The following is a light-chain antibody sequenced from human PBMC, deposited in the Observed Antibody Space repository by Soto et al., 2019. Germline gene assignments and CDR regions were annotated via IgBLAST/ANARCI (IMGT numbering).Light chain of an antibody. CDR3: QSFDTGRVV. CDR2: GNT. V-gene: IGLV1-40*01. Sequence: QSVLTQPPSVSGAPGQRVIISCTGSSSNIGAGYDVHWYQQLPGTAPKLLIYGNTNRPSGVPDRFSASKSGTSASLAITGLQAEDEAAYYCQSFDTGRVVFGGGTKLTVL. J-gene: IGLJ2*01. CDR1: SSNIGAGYD.